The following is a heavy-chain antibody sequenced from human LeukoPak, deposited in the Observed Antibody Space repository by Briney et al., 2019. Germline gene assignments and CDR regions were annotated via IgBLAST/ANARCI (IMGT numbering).Heavy chain of an antibody. CDR3: ARDGPGTGTFDY. V-gene: IGHV1-69*13. Sequence: GASVKVSCKASGGTFSSYAISWVRQAPGQGLEWMGGINPIFGTANYAQKFQGRVTVSADESTSTAYMELSSLRSEETAVYYCARDGPGTGTFDYWGQGTLVTVSS. CDR2: INPIFGTA. D-gene: IGHD6-13*01. CDR1: GGTFSSYA. J-gene: IGHJ4*02.